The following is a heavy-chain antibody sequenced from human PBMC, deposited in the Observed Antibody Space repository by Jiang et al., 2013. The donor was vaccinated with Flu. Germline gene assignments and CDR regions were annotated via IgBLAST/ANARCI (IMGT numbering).Heavy chain of an antibody. J-gene: IGHJ4*02. D-gene: IGHD2-8*01. Sequence: SGAEVKKPGASVKVSCKASGYTFTNYYLHWVRQAPGQGLEWMGIFHPGSGDIGFAQKFRGRVTMTRDTSTSTVYMQLSSLRSDDTAVYYCARDGPGDCVNGVCLDYWGQGTLVIVSS. V-gene: IGHV1-46*01. CDR1: GYTFTNYY. CDR2: FHPGSGDI. CDR3: ARDGPGDCVNGVCLDY.